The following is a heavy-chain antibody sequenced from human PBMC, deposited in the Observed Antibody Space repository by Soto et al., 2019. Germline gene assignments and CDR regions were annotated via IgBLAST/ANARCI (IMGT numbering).Heavy chain of an antibody. D-gene: IGHD6-13*01. CDR3: AKVGRIAAAGTWFDP. CDR1: GGSVSGYY. V-gene: IGHV4-59*02. Sequence: ETLSLTCTVSGGSVSGYYWSWIRQPPGKEPELIAYIHYSGSTYYNPSLKTRVTISIDMSKNQFSLKLRSVNAADSAVYYCAKVGRIAAAGTWFDPWGQGILVTVSS. CDR2: IHYSGST. J-gene: IGHJ5*02.